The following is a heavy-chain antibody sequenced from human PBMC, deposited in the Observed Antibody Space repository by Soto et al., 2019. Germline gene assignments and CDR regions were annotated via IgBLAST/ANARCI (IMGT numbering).Heavy chain of an antibody. J-gene: IGHJ6*03. CDR1: GYTFTSYA. CDR3: ARGGYCSGGSCYAGYYYYMDV. Sequence: ASVKVSCKASGYTFTSYAMHWVRQAPGQRLEWMGWINAGNGITKYSQKFQGRVTITRDTSASTAYMELSSLRSEDTAVYYCARGGYCSGGSCYAGYYYYMDVCGKGTTVTVSS. D-gene: IGHD2-15*01. CDR2: INAGNGIT. V-gene: IGHV1-3*01.